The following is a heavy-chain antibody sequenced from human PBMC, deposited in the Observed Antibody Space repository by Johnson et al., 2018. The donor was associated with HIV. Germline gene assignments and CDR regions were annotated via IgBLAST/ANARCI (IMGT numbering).Heavy chain of an antibody. D-gene: IGHD2-2*01. Sequence: VQLVESGGGVVQPGRSLRLSCAASGFTFDDYAMHWVRQAPGKGLEWVSGISWNTGNIGYAESVKGRFTITSDNANNSLYMQMNSLRAEDTALYYCARDGYCSSSSCYHDAFELWCQGTMVTVSS. CDR1: GFTFDDYA. CDR3: ARDGYCSSSSCYHDAFEL. J-gene: IGHJ3*01. CDR2: ISWNTGNI. V-gene: IGHV3-9*01.